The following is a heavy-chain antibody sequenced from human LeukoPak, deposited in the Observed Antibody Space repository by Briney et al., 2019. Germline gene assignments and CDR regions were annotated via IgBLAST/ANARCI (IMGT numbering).Heavy chain of an antibody. Sequence: SETLSLTCTVSGGSISSYYWSWIRQPAGKGLEWIGRIYTSGSTNYNPSLKSRVTMSVDTSKNQFSLKLSSVAAADTAVYYCARYRSRDYDSSGYYSSLGYYYYYYGMDVWGQGTTVTVSS. J-gene: IGHJ6*02. CDR2: IYTSGST. V-gene: IGHV4-4*07. CDR1: GGSISSYY. D-gene: IGHD3-22*01. CDR3: ARYRSRDYDSSGYYSSLGYYYYYYGMDV.